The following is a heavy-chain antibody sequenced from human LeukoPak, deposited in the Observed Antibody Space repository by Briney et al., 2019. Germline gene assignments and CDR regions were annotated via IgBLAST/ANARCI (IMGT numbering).Heavy chain of an antibody. Sequence: PGGSLRLSCAASGFTFSTYAMGWVRQAPGKGLELVSAITGSADSTSYADSVMGRFTISRDNSKNTLYLQMNSLRAEDTAAYYCASSSIWFGELSFGDYWGQGTLVTVSS. J-gene: IGHJ4*02. D-gene: IGHD3-10*01. CDR3: ASSSIWFGELSFGDY. CDR1: GFTFSTYA. V-gene: IGHV3-23*01. CDR2: ITGSADST.